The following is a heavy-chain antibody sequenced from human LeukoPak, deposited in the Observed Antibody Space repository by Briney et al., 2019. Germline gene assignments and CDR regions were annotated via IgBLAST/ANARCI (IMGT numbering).Heavy chain of an antibody. J-gene: IGHJ4*02. D-gene: IGHD6-19*01. CDR3: ARVAVAGKGFDY. CDR1: GFTFSSYT. V-gene: IGHV3-21*01. Sequence: GGSLRLSCAASGFTFSSYTMNWVRQAPGKGLEWVAAISSSSRDIFYADSVKGRFTISRDNAKNSLYLQMNSLRAEDTAVYYCARVAVAGKGFDYWGQGTLVTVSS. CDR2: ISSSSRDI.